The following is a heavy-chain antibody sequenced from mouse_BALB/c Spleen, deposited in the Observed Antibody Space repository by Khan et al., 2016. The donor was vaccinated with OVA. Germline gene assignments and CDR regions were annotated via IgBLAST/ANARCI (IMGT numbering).Heavy chain of an antibody. CDR2: ISYSGST. J-gene: IGHJ3*01. V-gene: IGHV3-2*02. CDR1: GYSITSDYA. D-gene: IGHD2-14*01. Sequence: QLEESGPGLVKPSQSLSLTCTVTGYSITSDYAWNWIRQFPGNKLEWMGYISYSGSTSYNPSLKSRISITRHTSRNQFFLQLKYVTTEDTATYFCARSGYEAWFAYWDQGTLVTVSA. CDR3: ARSGYEAWFAY.